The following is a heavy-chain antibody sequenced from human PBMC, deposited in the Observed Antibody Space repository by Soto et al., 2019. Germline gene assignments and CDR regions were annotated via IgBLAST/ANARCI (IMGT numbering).Heavy chain of an antibody. CDR2: MNPNRGNT. V-gene: IGHV1-8*01. CDR1: RYTFISYD. CDR3: ARGQEVWWNAGPLGLHDLDL. Sequence: QVQLVQSGAEVKKSGASVKVSCKASRYTFISYDINWVRQATGQGLEWMGWMNPNRGNTGYAQKFQGRITMTRNTSINTAYMELSSLRSEDTAVYYCARGQEVWWNAGPLGLHDLDLGGQGTTVTVSS. D-gene: IGHD3-16*01. J-gene: IGHJ6*02.